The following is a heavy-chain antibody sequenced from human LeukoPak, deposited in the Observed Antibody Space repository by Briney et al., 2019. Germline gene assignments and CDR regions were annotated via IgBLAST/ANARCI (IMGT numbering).Heavy chain of an antibody. CDR1: GYTFTSYG. CDR3: ARDKIAARPIPFWSY. J-gene: IGHJ4*02. V-gene: IGHV1-18*01. Sequence: GASVKVSCKASGYTFTSYGISWVRQAPGQGLEWMGWISAYNGNTNYAQKLQGRVTMTTDTSTSTAYMELRSLRSDDTAVYYCARDKIAARPIPFWSYWGQGTLVTVSS. D-gene: IGHD6-6*01. CDR2: ISAYNGNT.